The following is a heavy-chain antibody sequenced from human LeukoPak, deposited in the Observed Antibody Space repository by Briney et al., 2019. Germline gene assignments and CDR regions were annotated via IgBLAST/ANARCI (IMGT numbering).Heavy chain of an antibody. CDR3: ARERSGYSMDV. D-gene: IGHD6-19*01. CDR1: GGSVSTYY. V-gene: IGHV4-30-4*08. CDR2: IYYSGST. J-gene: IGHJ6*03. Sequence: SETLSLTCTVSGGSVSTYYWSWIRQPPGKGLEWIGYIYYSGSTYYNPSLKSRVTISVDTSKNQFSLKLSSVTAADTAVYYCARERSGYSMDVWGQGTTVTVSS.